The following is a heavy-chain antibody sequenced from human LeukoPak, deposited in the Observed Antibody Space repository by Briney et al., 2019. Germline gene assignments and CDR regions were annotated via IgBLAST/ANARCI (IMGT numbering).Heavy chain of an antibody. CDR3: AKSGASPLYHMDV. Sequence: GGSLRLSCAASGFTFSSHAMSWVRQAPGKGLEWVSGISGSGGRGGNTYYADSVKGRFTISRDNSKNTLYLQMSSLRVDDTAIYYCAKSGASPLYHMDVWGRGATVTVSS. V-gene: IGHV3-23*01. D-gene: IGHD1-26*01. J-gene: IGHJ6*03. CDR1: GFTFSSHA. CDR2: ISGSGGRGGNT.